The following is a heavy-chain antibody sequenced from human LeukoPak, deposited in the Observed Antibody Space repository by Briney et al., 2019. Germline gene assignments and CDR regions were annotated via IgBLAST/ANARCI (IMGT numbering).Heavy chain of an antibody. CDR2: VYYSGTT. CDR1: GGSISSSNW. D-gene: IGHD3-10*01. V-gene: IGHV4-4*02. CDR3: ARLRYGVIYFDY. J-gene: IGHJ4*02. Sequence: SGTLSLTCAVSGGSISSSNWWSWVRQPPGKGLEWIGEVYYSGTTKYNPSLKSRVTISVDRSKNQFSLKLTSVTAADTAVYYCARLRYGVIYFDYWGQGSLVSVSS.